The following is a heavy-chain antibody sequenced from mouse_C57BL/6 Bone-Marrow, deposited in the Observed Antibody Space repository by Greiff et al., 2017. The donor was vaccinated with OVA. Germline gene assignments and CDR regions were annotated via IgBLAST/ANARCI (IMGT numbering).Heavy chain of an antibody. D-gene: IGHD2-3*01. V-gene: IGHV1-15*01. CDR2: IDPETGGT. CDR1: GYTFTDSE. CDR3: TRGGWLLPWFAY. J-gene: IGHJ3*01. Sequence: QVQLQQSGAELVRPGASVTLSCKASGYTFTDSEMHWVQQTPVHGLAWIGAIDPETGGTAYNQKFKGKAILTADKSSSTAYMELRSLTSEDSAVYYCTRGGWLLPWFAYWGQGTLVTVSA.